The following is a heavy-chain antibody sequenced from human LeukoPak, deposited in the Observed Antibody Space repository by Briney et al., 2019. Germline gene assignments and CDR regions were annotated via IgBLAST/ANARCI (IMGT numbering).Heavy chain of an antibody. CDR1: GGSISSYH. V-gene: IGHV4-59*01. D-gene: IGHD3-10*01. J-gene: IGHJ3*02. CDR2: IYYSGST. CDR3: ARGSYYLYGAFDI. Sequence: SETLSLTCTVSGGSISSYHWSWIRQPPGKGLEWIGYIYYSGSTNYNPSLKSRVTISVDTSKNQFSLKLSSVTAADTAVYYCARGSYYLYGAFDIWGQGTMVTVSS.